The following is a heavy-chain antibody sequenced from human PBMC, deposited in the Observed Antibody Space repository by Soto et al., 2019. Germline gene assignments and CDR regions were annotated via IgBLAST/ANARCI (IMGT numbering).Heavy chain of an antibody. CDR3: TRRYSSSPGVDY. Sequence: GGSLRLSCAASGFTFSSYAMSWVRQAPGKGLEWVSAISGSGGSTYYADSVKGRFTISRDNAKNSLYLQMNSLRAEDTAVYYCTRRYSSSPGVDYWGQGTLVTVSS. V-gene: IGHV3-23*01. CDR1: GFTFSSYA. D-gene: IGHD6-6*01. CDR2: ISGSGGST. J-gene: IGHJ4*02.